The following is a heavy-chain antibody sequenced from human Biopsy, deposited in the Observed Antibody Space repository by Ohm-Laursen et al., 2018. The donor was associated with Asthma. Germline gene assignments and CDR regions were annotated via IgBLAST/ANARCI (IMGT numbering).Heavy chain of an antibody. J-gene: IGHJ4*02. CDR2: ISNDGSSK. D-gene: IGHD2-15*01. CDR1: GFTFSSYG. Sequence: SSLRLSCAASGFTFSSYGMHWVRQAPGKGLERVALISNDGSSKYYADSVKGRFTISRDISKNTLYLQMNSLRAEDTAVYYCARSDCGSGGSCYIPFYFWGQGTLVTVSS. V-gene: IGHV3-30*03. CDR3: ARSDCGSGGSCYIPFYF.